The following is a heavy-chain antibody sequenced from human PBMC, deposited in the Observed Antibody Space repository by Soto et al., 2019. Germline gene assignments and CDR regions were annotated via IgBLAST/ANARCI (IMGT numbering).Heavy chain of an antibody. CDR2: ISAYNGNT. J-gene: IGHJ5*02. CDR3: ARISDQGIAVAGITFPFDP. Sequence: ASVKGSCKASCYTFTSYGISWVRQAPVQGLEWMGLISAYNGNTNYAQKLQGRVTMTTDTSTSTAYMELRSLRSDDTAVYYCARISDQGIAVAGITFPFDPWGQGTLVTVSS. CDR1: CYTFTSYG. D-gene: IGHD6-19*01. V-gene: IGHV1-18*04.